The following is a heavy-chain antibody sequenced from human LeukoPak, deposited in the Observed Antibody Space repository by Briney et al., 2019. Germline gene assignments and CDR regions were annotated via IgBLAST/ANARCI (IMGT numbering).Heavy chain of an antibody. CDR3: VREGYAYGYHAFDM. CDR1: GFMFTSYW. Sequence: PGGSLRLSCAVSGFMFTSYWISWVRQAPGKGLEWVANINQDGSAKYYVDSVKGRFTISRDNAKNSLYLQMNSLKTEDTAVYFCVREGYAYGYHAFDMWGQGIMVTVSS. CDR2: INQDGSAK. D-gene: IGHD5-18*01. V-gene: IGHV3-7*03. J-gene: IGHJ3*02.